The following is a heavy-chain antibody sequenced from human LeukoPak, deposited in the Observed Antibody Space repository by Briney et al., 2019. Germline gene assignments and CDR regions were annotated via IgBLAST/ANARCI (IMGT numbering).Heavy chain of an antibody. V-gene: IGHV3-30*02. D-gene: IGHD4-11*01. CDR2: IRHVGSNE. J-gene: IGHJ3*02. CDR1: GFAFSTYG. Sequence: GGSLRLSCAASGFAFSTYGMHWVRQAPGKGLEWVAFIRHVGSNEYYADSVRGRFAISRDNSQNTLHLQMNILRVEDTAVYYCVKDWGVLPDYSADGFDIWGPGTVVTVSS. CDR3: VKDWGVLPDYSADGFDI.